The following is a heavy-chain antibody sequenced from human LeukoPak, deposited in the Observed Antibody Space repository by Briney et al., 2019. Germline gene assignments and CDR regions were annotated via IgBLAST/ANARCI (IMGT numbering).Heavy chain of an antibody. J-gene: IGHJ5*02. V-gene: IGHV1-18*01. CDR2: ISAYNGNT. CDR3: ARDSRRGVVVVPAATSNRQFGP. CDR1: GYTFTSYG. D-gene: IGHD2-2*01. Sequence: ASVKVSCKASGYTFTSYGISWVRQAPGQGLEWMGWISAYNGNTNYAQKLQGRVTMTTDTSTSTAYMALRSLRSDDTAVYYCARDSRRGVVVVPAATSNRQFGPWGQGTLVTVSS.